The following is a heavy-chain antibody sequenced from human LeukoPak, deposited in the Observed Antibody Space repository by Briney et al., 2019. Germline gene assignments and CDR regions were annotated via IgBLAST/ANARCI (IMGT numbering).Heavy chain of an antibody. CDR1: GYTFTNYD. CDR2: KNPNSGNS. CDR3: AREGLDY. V-gene: IGHV1-8*01. Sequence: AAVKVSCKASGYTFTNYDINWVRPATGQGREWMGYKNPNSGNSAYAQKFQGRVTITTDASITTAYMELSGLRSEDTALYYCAREGLDYWGQGTLVTVSS. J-gene: IGHJ4*02.